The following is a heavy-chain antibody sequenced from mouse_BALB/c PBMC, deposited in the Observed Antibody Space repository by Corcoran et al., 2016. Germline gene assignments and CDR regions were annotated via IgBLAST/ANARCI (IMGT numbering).Heavy chain of an antibody. J-gene: IGHJ3*01. Sequence: DVQLQVSGPGLVKPSQSLSLTCSVTGYSLTSGYYWNWTGQFPGNKLEWMGYISYDGSNNYNPSLKHRISITRDTSKNQFFLKLDSVTTEDTATYYCARDDGYAYWGQGTLVTVSA. V-gene: IGHV3-6*02. CDR1: GYSLTSGYY. D-gene: IGHD2-3*01. CDR2: ISYDGSN. CDR3: ARDDGYAY.